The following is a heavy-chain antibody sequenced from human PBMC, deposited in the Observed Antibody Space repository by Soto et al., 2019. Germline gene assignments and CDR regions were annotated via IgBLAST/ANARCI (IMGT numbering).Heavy chain of an antibody. CDR2: ISAYDNNT. V-gene: IGHV1-18*04. Sequence: ASVKVSCKASGYTFTSNAITWFRQSPGQGLEWMGWISAYDNNTNLAQKFQGRVTMTTDTSTNTAYLELGSLRSDDTAVYYCARVWGSYKAPSGGAGFDPWGQGTLVSVSS. CDR1: GYTFTSNA. J-gene: IGHJ5*02. D-gene: IGHD3-16*01. CDR3: ARVWGSYKAPSGGAGFDP.